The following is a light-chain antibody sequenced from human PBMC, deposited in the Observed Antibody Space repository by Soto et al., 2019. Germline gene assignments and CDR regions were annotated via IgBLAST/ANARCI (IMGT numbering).Light chain of an antibody. CDR2: GAF. Sequence: ILMTQSPVTLSVSPGERATLSCRASQSVRSNLAWYQQKPGQAPSLLIYGAFTRATGIPTRFSGTGPGTEFTLTISSLQSEDFALYYCQQYNDWPLPFGQGTKVAIK. CDR1: QSVRSN. J-gene: IGKJ1*01. CDR3: QQYNDWPLP. V-gene: IGKV3-15*01.